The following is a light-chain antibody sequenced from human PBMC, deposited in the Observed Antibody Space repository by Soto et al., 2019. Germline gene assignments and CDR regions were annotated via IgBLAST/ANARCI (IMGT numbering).Light chain of an antibody. CDR2: DAS. CDR1: QSISSW. Sequence: TTREPLTLSAAVVSIITITPRASQSISSWLAWYQQQPGKAPQLLIYDASSLESGVPSRLSGRGSGAESAFTLSSLPHDAFAPYNCQPSTSQWPFGEGTKVDIK. J-gene: IGKJ1*01. V-gene: IGKV1-5*01. CDR3: QPSTSQWP.